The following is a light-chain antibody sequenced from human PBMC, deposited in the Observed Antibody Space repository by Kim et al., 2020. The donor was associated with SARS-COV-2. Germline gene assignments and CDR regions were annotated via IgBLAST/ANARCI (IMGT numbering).Light chain of an antibody. J-gene: IGLJ2*01. V-gene: IGLV2-14*03. CDR2: DVS. CDR3: SSYTSSITVV. CDR1: SSAVGGYTS. Sequence: GQSITISGHGSSSAVGGYTSVCWYQQHPGKAPKLMIYDVSKRPSGVSNRFSGSKSGNTASLTISGLQAEDEADYYCSSYTSSITVVFGGGTKVTVL.